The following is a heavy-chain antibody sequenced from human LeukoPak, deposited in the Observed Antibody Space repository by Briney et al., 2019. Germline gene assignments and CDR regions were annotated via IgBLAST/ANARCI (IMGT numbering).Heavy chain of an antibody. Sequence: GGSLRLSCAASGFAVNTYDMHCVRQAPGEGPQWIAYFGISGTIYYADSVRGRFTISRDSAKNSLYLQMNGLRVDDTAIYYCAGYGVYPYWGQGTPVTVSS. CDR3: AGYGVYPY. D-gene: IGHD5/OR15-5a*01. CDR1: GFAVNTYD. CDR2: FGISGTI. V-gene: IGHV3-48*01. J-gene: IGHJ4*02.